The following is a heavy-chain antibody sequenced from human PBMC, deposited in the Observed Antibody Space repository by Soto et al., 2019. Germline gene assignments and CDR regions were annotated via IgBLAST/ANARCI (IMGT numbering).Heavy chain of an antibody. CDR2: IDPSDSQT. CDR3: ARQIYDSDTGPNFQYYFDS. D-gene: IGHD3-22*01. V-gene: IGHV5-10-1*01. Sequence: GESLVIYYKGSGYSFAGYWITWVREKPGKGLEWMGRIDPSDSQTYYSPSFRGHVTISVTKSITTVFLQWSSLRASDTAMYYCARQIYDSDTGPNFQYYFDSWGQGTPVTAPQ. CDR1: GYSFAGYW. J-gene: IGHJ4*02.